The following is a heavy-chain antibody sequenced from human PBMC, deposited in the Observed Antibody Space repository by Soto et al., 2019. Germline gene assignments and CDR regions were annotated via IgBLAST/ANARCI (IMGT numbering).Heavy chain of an antibody. J-gene: IGHJ6*02. CDR1: GGSFSGYY. Sequence: SETLSLTCAVYGGSFSGYYWSWIRQPPGKGLEWIGEINHSGSTNYKTSLKRRVTMSVDKSKNQFSLNLRSVTAADTAIYYCARTFHRSGVGYFHYGMDVWGQGTTVTVSS. D-gene: IGHD3-3*01. V-gene: IGHV4-34*01. CDR2: INHSGST. CDR3: ARTFHRSGVGYFHYGMDV.